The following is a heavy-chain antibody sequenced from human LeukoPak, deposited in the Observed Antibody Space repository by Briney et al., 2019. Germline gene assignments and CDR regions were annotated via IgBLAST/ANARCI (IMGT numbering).Heavy chain of an antibody. CDR2: ISYDGSNK. D-gene: IGHD6-13*01. CDR1: GFTFSSYD. V-gene: IGHV3-30*03. Sequence: PGGSLRLSCAASGFTFSSYDMHWVRQAPGKGLEWVAVISYDGSNKYYADSVKGRFTISRDNSKNTLYLQMNSLRAEDTAVYYCALSSSWYGGFFDYWGQGTLVTVSS. CDR3: ALSSSWYGGFFDY. J-gene: IGHJ4*02.